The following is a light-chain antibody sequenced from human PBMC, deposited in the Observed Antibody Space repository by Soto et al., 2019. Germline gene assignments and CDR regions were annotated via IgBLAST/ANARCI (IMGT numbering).Light chain of an antibody. V-gene: IGKV1-5*01. Sequence: DIQMTQSPSTLSASVGDRVTITCRASQSLSNRLAWYQQKPGKAPKVLIYDASSLESGVPSRFSGSGSGTDFILTISSLQADDFATYYCQYYAGVWTFGQGTKVDIK. CDR2: DAS. CDR3: QYYAGVWT. CDR1: QSLSNR. J-gene: IGKJ1*01.